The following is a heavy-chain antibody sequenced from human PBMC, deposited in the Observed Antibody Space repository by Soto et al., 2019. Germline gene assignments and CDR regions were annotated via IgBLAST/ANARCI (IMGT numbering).Heavy chain of an antibody. D-gene: IGHD2-2*01. J-gene: IGHJ5*02. V-gene: IGHV3-30-3*01. Sequence: QLQLVESGGGVVQPGRSLRLSCAASGFTFSRNTMHWVRQAPGKGLEWVAQISYDGSNKYYADSLQGRFTISRDNSKNTLYLQMNSLRAEDTAVYYCARDYCVSTSCPDNWFDPWGQGTLVTVSS. CDR2: ISYDGSNK. CDR1: GFTFSRNT. CDR3: ARDYCVSTSCPDNWFDP.